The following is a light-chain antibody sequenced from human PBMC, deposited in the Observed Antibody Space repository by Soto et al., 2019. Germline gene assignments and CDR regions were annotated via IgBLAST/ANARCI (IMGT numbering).Light chain of an antibody. Sequence: QSVLTQPASVSGSPGQSITLSCTGTSSDVGGYNYVSWYQHHPGKAPKLMIYDVSNRPSGVSDRFSGSKSGNTASLTISGLQAEDEADYYCSSYTSSNTVVFGGGTKVTVL. CDR1: SSDVGGYNY. CDR3: SSYTSSNTVV. CDR2: DVS. V-gene: IGLV2-14*03. J-gene: IGLJ3*02.